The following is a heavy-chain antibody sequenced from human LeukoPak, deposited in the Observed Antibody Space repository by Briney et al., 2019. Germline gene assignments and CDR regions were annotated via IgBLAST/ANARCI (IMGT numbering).Heavy chain of an antibody. CDR1: GDSISSYY. CDR2: IYYSGST. Sequence: SETLSLTCIVSGDSISSYYWSWIRQPPGKGLEWIGYIYYSGSTNYNPSLKSRVTISVDTSKNQFSLKLSSVTAADTAVYYCARGGGLAIDYWGQGTLVTVSS. CDR3: ARGGGLAIDY. D-gene: IGHD3/OR15-3a*01. J-gene: IGHJ4*02. V-gene: IGHV4-59*01.